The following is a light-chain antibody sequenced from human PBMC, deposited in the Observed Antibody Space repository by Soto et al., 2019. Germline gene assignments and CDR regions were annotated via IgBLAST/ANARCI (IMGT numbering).Light chain of an antibody. J-gene: IGLJ7*01. V-gene: IGLV2-23*02. CDR1: SSDVGSYNL. Sequence: QSALTQPASVSGSPGESITISCTGTSSDVGSYNLVSWYQQHPTKAPKLMIYEVSKRPSGVSNRFSGSKSDNTASLTISGLQPEDEADYYCCSYAGSSTLAVFGGGTQLTVL. CDR3: CSYAGSSTLAV. CDR2: EVS.